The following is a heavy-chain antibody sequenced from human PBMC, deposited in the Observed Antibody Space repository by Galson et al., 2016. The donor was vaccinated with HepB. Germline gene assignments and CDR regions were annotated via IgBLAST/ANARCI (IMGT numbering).Heavy chain of an antibody. Sequence: SLRLSCAASGLIFSKYAMHWVRQAPGKGLEWVAVISYDATKKYYADSVKGRFTISRDNPKNTLYLQMNSLKPEDTAVYYCARVECSTTDCRVTYFDYWGQGTLVTVSS. CDR3: ARVECSTTDCRVTYFDY. J-gene: IGHJ4*02. CDR1: GLIFSKYA. CDR2: ISYDATKK. V-gene: IGHV3-30-3*01. D-gene: IGHD2/OR15-2a*01.